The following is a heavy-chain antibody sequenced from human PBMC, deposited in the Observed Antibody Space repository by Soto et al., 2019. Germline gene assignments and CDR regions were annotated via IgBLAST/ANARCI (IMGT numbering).Heavy chain of an antibody. D-gene: IGHD6-13*01. CDR3: ARDMGIGAAGNRFGC. J-gene: IGHJ4*02. CDR1: GFTFSSYG. Sequence: GGSLRLSCAASGFTFSSYGMHWVRQAPGKGLEWVAVIWYDGSNKYYADSVKGRFTISRDNSKNTLYLQMNSLRAEDTAVYYCARDMGIGAAGNRFGCWGQGTLVTVSS. V-gene: IGHV3-33*01. CDR2: IWYDGSNK.